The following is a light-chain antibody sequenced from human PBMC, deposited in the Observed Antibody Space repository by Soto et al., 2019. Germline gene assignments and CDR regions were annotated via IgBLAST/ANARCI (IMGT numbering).Light chain of an antibody. CDR2: LGS. Sequence: DIVMTQSPLSLPVTPGEPASISCRSSQSLLHSNGYNYLDWYLQKPGQSPQLLIYLGSNRASGVPDRFSGSGSGTDFTLKISRVEAEDVGVYYCMQALQTPWTVRQGTKVEIK. V-gene: IGKV2-28*01. J-gene: IGKJ1*01. CDR1: QSLLHSNGYNY. CDR3: MQALQTPWT.